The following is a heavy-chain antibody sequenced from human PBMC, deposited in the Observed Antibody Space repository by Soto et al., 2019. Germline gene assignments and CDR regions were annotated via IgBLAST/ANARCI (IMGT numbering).Heavy chain of an antibody. D-gene: IGHD2-8*01. Sequence: GASVNVSCQASGYTFTSYDINWVRQATGQGLEWMGWMNPNSGNTGYAQKFQGRVTMTRNTSISTAYMELSSLRSEDTAVYYCARGLPEQDIVPYYWGQGTLVTVSS. CDR3: ARGLPEQDIVPYY. CDR2: MNPNSGNT. CDR1: GYTFTSYD. V-gene: IGHV1-8*01. J-gene: IGHJ4*02.